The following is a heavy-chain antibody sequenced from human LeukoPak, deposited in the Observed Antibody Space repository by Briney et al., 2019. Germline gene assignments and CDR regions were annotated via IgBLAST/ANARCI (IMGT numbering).Heavy chain of an antibody. CDR2: IYYSGST. CDR1: GGSISSYY. Sequence: SETLSLTCPVSGGSISSYYWSWIRQPPGKGLEWIGYIYYSGSTNYNPSLKSRVTISVDTSKNQFSLKLSSVTAADTAVYYCARHPRPGKSYSSGYFDYWGQGTLVTVSS. J-gene: IGHJ4*02. CDR3: ARHPRPGKSYSSGYFDY. V-gene: IGHV4-59*08. D-gene: IGHD6-25*01.